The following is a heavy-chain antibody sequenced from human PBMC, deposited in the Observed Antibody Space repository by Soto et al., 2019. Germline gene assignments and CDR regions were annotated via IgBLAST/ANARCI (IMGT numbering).Heavy chain of an antibody. J-gene: IGHJ4*02. CDR3: AKSNFYYDYIWGSYRYFEPYYFDY. V-gene: IGHV3-23*01. Sequence: GGSLRLSCAASGFTFSSYAMSWVRQAPGKGLEWVSAISGSGGSTYYADSVKGRFTISRDNSKNTLYLQMNSLRAEDTAVYYCAKSNFYYDYIWGSYRYFEPYYFDYWGQGTLVTVSS. CDR2: ISGSGGST. D-gene: IGHD3-16*02. CDR1: GFTFSSYA.